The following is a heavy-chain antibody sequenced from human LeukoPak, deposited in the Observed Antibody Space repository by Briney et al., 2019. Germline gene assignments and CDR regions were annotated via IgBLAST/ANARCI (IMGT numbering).Heavy chain of an antibody. V-gene: IGHV4-59*01. J-gene: IGHJ4*02. CDR1: GGSISSYY. D-gene: IGHD5-18*01. CDR3: AREGGYSYGYLDY. Sequence: PSETLSLTCTVSGGSISSYYWTWIRQPPGKGLEWIGYIYYSGSTNYNPSLKSRVTILVDTSKNQFSLRLKSVTAADTAIYYCAREGGYSYGYLDYWGQGTLVTVSS. CDR2: IYYSGST.